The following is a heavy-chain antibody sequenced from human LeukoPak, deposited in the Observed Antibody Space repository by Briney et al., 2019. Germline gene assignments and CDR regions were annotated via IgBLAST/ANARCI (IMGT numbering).Heavy chain of an antibody. J-gene: IGHJ4*02. Sequence: SETLSLTCAVYGGSFSGYYWSWIRQPPGKGLEWIGEINHSGSTNYNPSLKSRVTISVDTSKNQFSLKLSSVTAADTAVYYCARAHIYSGSFRRFRYYFDYWGQGTLVTVSS. CDR2: INHSGST. D-gene: IGHD1-26*01. CDR1: GGSFSGYY. CDR3: ARAHIYSGSFRRFRYYFDY. V-gene: IGHV4-34*01.